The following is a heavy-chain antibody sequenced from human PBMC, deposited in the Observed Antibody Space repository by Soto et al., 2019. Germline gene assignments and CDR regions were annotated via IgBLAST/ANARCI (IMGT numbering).Heavy chain of an antibody. Sequence: QVQLXQSGAEVKKPGASVKVSCKASGYTFTGYYMXWVRQAPGQGLEWMGWINPNSGGTNYAQKFQGWVTMTRDTXXXXXXXELSRLRSDDTAVYYCARDFLFADHYYGMDVWGQGTTVTVSS. D-gene: IGHD2-21*01. CDR3: ARDFLFADHYYGMDV. CDR1: GYTFTGYY. J-gene: IGHJ6*02. CDR2: INPNSGGT. V-gene: IGHV1-2*04.